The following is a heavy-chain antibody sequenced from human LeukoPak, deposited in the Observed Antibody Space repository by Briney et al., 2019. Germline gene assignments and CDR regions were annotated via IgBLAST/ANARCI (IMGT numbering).Heavy chain of an antibody. CDR2: ISYDGSHQ. Sequence: PGGSLRLSCAASGFTFSTYGMHWVRQGRAPGKGLEWVAVISYDGSHQYYADSVKGRFTISRDNSKNTLYLQMNSLRAEDTAVYYCAKSGYDYYPLDYWGQGALVTVSS. J-gene: IGHJ4*02. CDR1: GFTFSTYG. CDR3: AKSGYDYYPLDY. D-gene: IGHD5-12*01. V-gene: IGHV3-30*18.